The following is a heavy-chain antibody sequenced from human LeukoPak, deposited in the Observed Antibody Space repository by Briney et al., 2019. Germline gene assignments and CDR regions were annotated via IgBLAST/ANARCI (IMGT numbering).Heavy chain of an antibody. V-gene: IGHV3-23*01. Sequence: GGSLRLSCAASGFTFSSYAMSWVRQAPGKGLEWVSGISGGGSSTYDADSVMGRFTISRDSSKNTLYLQMNSLRAEDTAVYYCAKRAVAGAYFDYWGQGTLVTVSS. J-gene: IGHJ4*02. D-gene: IGHD6-19*01. CDR3: AKRAVAGAYFDY. CDR2: ISGGGSST. CDR1: GFTFSSYA.